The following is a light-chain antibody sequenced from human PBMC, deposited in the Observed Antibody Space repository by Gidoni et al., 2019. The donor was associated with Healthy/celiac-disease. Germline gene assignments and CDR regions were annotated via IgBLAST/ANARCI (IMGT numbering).Light chain of an antibody. CDR1: QSLLHSNGYNY. J-gene: IGKJ2*04. V-gene: IGKV2-28*01. Sequence: DIVMTQSPLSLPVTPGEPASISCRSSQSLLHSNGYNYLDWYLQKPGQSAQLLIYLGSNRASGVPDRFSGSGSGTDFTLKISRVEAEDVGVYYCMQALQTRCSFGQGTKLEIK. CDR3: MQALQTRCS. CDR2: LGS.